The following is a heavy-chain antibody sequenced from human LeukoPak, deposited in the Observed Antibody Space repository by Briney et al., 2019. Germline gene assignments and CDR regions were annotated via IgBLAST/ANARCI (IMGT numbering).Heavy chain of an antibody. CDR3: ARDPFHYTYYYDSSGYRYGMDV. J-gene: IGHJ6*02. D-gene: IGHD3-22*01. CDR1: GFTFSRYW. CDR2: IKQDGSEK. Sequence: GGSLRLSCAASGFTFSRYWMSWVRQAPGKGLEWVANIKQDGSEKYYVDSVKGRFTISRDNAKNTLYLQMNSLRAEDTAVYYCARDPFHYTYYYDSSGYRYGMDVWGQGTTVTVSS. V-gene: IGHV3-7*01.